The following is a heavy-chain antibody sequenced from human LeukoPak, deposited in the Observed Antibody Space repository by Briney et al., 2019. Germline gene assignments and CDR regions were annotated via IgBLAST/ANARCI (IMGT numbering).Heavy chain of an antibody. CDR1: GFTFSSIW. CDR2: IKHDGSET. V-gene: IGHV3-7*02. J-gene: IGHJ4*02. Sequence: GGSLRLSCATSGFTFSSIWMSWVRQAPGKGLEWVANIKHDGSETNYVDSAKGRFTISRDNAKNSLHLQMNSLRAEDTAVYYCATDGRSSGWYGFDYWGQGILVTVSS. D-gene: IGHD6-19*01. CDR3: ATDGRSSGWYGFDY.